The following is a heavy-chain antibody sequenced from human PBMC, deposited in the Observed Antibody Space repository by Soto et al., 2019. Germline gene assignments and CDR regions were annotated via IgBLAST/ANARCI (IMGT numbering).Heavy chain of an antibody. V-gene: IGHV3-23*01. CDR3: AKVTKRAAAGRYEYYKYGMDV. D-gene: IGHD6-13*01. J-gene: IGHJ6*02. Sequence: EVQLLESGGALEHPGGSLRLSCAASGFAFSTYAMTWVRQAPGKGLEWVSVISGIGGSSYYAASVKGRFTISRDNSKNTLFLQMNGLRAEDTAVYYCAKVTKRAAAGRYEYYKYGMDVWGQGITVTVSS. CDR2: ISGIGGSS. CDR1: GFAFSTYA.